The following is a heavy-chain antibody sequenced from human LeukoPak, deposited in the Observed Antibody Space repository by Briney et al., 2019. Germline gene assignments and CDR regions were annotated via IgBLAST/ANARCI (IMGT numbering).Heavy chain of an antibody. CDR1: GFIFSDYW. J-gene: IGHJ5*02. CDR2: ISGDGSRT. Sequence: GGSLRLSCAAPGFIFSDYWTYWVRQAPGKGLVWVSRISGDGSRTNNADSVKGRFTISRDNAKNTLYLQMNSLRVEDTAVYYCTVIVTGSWGQGTLVTVSS. V-gene: IGHV3-74*01. D-gene: IGHD2/OR15-2a*01. CDR3: TVIVTGS.